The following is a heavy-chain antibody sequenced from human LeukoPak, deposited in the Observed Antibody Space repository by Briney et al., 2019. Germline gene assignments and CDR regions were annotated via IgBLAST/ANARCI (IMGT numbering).Heavy chain of an antibody. CDR2: INPNSGGT. V-gene: IGHV1-2*06. Sequence: ASVKVSCKTSGYTFTSHLLHWVRQAPGQGLEWMGRINPNSGGTNYAQKFQGRVTMTRDTSISTAYMELSRLRSDDTAVYYCARHYYYYYGMDVWGQGTTVTVSS. CDR3: ARHYYYYYGMDV. CDR1: GYTFTSHL. J-gene: IGHJ6*02.